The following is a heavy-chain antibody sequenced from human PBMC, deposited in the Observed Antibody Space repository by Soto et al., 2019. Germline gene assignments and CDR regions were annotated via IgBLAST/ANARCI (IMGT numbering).Heavy chain of an antibody. V-gene: IGHV1-69*02. Sequence: QVQLVQSGAEVKKPGSSVKVSCKASGGTFSSYTISWVRQAPGQGLEWMGRIIPILGIANYAQKFQGRVTMTADKSTSTAYMELSSVRSEDTAVSYRAMEYSSSTSRYRDYWGQGTLVTASA. J-gene: IGHJ4*02. D-gene: IGHD2-2*02. CDR1: GGTFSSYT. CDR2: IIPILGIA. CDR3: AMEYSSSTSRYRDY.